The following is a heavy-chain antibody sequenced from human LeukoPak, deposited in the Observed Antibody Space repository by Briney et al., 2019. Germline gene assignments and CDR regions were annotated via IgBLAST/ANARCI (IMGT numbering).Heavy chain of an antibody. CDR3: ARDAQRGFDYSNSLKY. CDR1: GFIFSHHG. Sequence: PGRSLRLSCSASGFIFSHHGMHWVRQAPGKGLEWVAVIWSDGTNRFYAGSVKGRFTISRDNSQNSVFLQMNSLRVEDTAMYYCARDAQRGFDYSNSLKYWGHGTLVTVSS. CDR2: IWSDGTNR. J-gene: IGHJ4*01. D-gene: IGHD4-11*01. V-gene: IGHV3-33*01.